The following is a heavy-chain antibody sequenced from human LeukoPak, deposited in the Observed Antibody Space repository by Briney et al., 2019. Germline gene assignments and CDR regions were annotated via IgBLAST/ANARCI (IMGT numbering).Heavy chain of an antibody. J-gene: IGHJ3*02. CDR2: IHDTWRT. D-gene: IGHD3-22*01. CDR3: ARLLDYDNSGDPDTFDI. Sequence: SETLSLTCTVSGGSISNNYWSWIRQPPGKGLEWSAFIHDTWRTRYNPSLQSRVTISRDTSKSHFSRKLSSLRAADTAVYYCARLLDYDNSGDPDTFDIWGQGTMVTVS. CDR1: GGSISNNY. V-gene: IGHV4-59*01.